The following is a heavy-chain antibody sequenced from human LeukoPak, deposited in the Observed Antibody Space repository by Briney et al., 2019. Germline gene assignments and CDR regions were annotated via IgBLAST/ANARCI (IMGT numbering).Heavy chain of an antibody. V-gene: IGHV3-23*01. CDR2: ISRSGGTT. Sequence: GGSLRLSCVASGFSFSSYGMSWVRQAPGKGLEWVALISRSGGTTYYADSVKGRFTISRDNSKNTLYLQMNSLRAEDTAEYYCAKRGGTESFYYYYYMDVWGKGTTVTVSS. CDR1: GFSFSSYG. D-gene: IGHD2-15*01. J-gene: IGHJ6*03. CDR3: AKRGGTESFYYYYYMDV.